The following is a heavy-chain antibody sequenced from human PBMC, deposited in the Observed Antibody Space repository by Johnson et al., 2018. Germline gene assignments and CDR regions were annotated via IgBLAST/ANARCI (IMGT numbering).Heavy chain of an antibody. Sequence: VQLLESGGGVVQPGRSLRLSCAASGFTFTTYSMHWVRQAPGKGLEWVAAISSDGINKYYEDSVKGRFTISRDNSKNTLFLQMNSLRAGDTAVYYCARLAYCGGGCYSFAFVIWGQGTMVTVSS. V-gene: IGHV3-30-3*01. CDR1: GFTFTTYS. CDR3: ARLAYCGGGCYSFAFVI. CDR2: ISSDGINK. J-gene: IGHJ3*02. D-gene: IGHD2-21*02.